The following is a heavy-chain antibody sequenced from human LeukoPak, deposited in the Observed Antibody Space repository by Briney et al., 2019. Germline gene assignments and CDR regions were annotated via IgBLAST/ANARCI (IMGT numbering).Heavy chain of an antibody. D-gene: IGHD4-23*01. V-gene: IGHV1-24*01. CDR1: GYTLTELS. Sequence: ASVKVSCKVSGYTLTELSMHWVRQAPGKGLEWMGGFDPEDGETIYAQKFQGRVTMTRDTSISTAYMELSRLRSDDTAVYYCARDNNSAADYWGQGTLVTVSS. CDR3: ARDNNSAADY. J-gene: IGHJ4*02. CDR2: FDPEDGET.